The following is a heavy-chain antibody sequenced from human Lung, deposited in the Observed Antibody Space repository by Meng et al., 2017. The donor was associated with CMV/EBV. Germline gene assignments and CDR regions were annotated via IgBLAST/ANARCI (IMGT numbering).Heavy chain of an antibody. CDR1: DYSISSGFY. J-gene: IGHJ4*02. V-gene: IGHV4-38-2*02. CDR2: IHHTGSS. D-gene: IGHD3-3*01. CDR3: ARGIFGVVDY. Sequence: LSCTVSDYSISSGFYWGCVRQPPGKGLEWIGSIHHTGSSYYNPSLKSRVTLSVDTSKNQFSLKVTSVTAADTAVYYCARGIFGVVDYWGQGTLVNGSS.